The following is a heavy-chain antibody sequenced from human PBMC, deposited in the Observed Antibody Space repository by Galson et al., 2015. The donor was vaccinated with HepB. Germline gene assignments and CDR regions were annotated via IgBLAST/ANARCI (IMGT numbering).Heavy chain of an antibody. CDR2: NDWDDDK. CDR1: GFSLSTSGMC. CDR3: ARIKDIAAVENLYYFDY. V-gene: IGHV2-70*11. J-gene: IGHJ4*02. Sequence: PALVKPTQTLTLTCTFSGFSLSTSGMCVSWIRQPPGKALEWLARNDWDDDKYYSTSLKTRLTISKDTSKNQVVLTMTNMDPVDTATYYCARIKDIAAVENLYYFDYWGQGTLVTVSS. D-gene: IGHD6-13*01.